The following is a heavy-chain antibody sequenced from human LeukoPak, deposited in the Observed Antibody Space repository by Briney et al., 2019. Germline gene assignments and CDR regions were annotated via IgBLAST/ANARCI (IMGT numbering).Heavy chain of an antibody. Sequence: ASETLSLTCTVSGGSISSYYWSWIRQPPGKGLGWIGYIYYSGSTNYNPSLKSRVTISVDTSKNQFSLKLSSVTAADTAVYYCARYARDGFYYGMDVWGQGTTVTVSS. CDR1: GGSISSYY. CDR2: IYYSGST. J-gene: IGHJ6*02. D-gene: IGHD5-24*01. CDR3: ARYARDGFYYGMDV. V-gene: IGHV4-59*01.